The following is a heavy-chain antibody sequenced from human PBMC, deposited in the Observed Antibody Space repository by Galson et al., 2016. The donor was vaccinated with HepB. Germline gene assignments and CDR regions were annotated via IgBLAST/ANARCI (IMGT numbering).Heavy chain of an antibody. CDR2: ISSSSSSI. J-gene: IGHJ2*01. CDR3: ATRYCSGGSCYSAAPGYWYFDL. D-gene: IGHD2-15*01. CDR1: GFTFSSYT. Sequence: SLRLSCAASGFTFSSYTMNWVRQAPEKGLEWVSYISSSSSSIYYADSVKGRFTISRDNAKNSLYLQMNSLRDEDTAVYYCATRYCSGGSCYSAAPGYWYFDLWGRGTLVTVSS. V-gene: IGHV3-48*02.